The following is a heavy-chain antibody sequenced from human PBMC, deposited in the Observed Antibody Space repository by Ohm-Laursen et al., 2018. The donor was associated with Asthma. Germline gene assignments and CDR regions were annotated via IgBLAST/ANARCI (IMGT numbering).Heavy chain of an antibody. CDR1: GFSLSTSGVG. J-gene: IGHJ4*02. CDR3: ARLYYYDSSGPGHFDY. CDR2: IYWDDDK. V-gene: IGHV2-5*02. Sequence: TQTLTLTCTFSGFSLSTSGVGVGWIRQPPGKALEWLALIYWDDDKRYSPSLKSRLTITKDTSKNQVVLTMTNMDPVDTATYYCARLYYYDSSGPGHFDYWGQGTLVTVSS. D-gene: IGHD3-22*01.